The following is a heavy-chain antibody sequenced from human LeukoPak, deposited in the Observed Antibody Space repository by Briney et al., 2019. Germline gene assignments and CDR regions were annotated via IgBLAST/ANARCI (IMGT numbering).Heavy chain of an antibody. CDR1: GFTFSSYG. J-gene: IGHJ6*02. CDR3: ARSRLVYYWYYGMDV. Sequence: PGGSLRLSCAASGFTFSSYGMHWVRQAPGKGLEWVSSISSSSSYIYYADSVKGRFTISRDNAKNSLYLQMNSLRAEDTAVYYCARSRLVYYWYYGMDVWGQGTTVTVSS. V-gene: IGHV3-21*01. D-gene: IGHD5/OR15-5a*01. CDR2: ISSSSSYI.